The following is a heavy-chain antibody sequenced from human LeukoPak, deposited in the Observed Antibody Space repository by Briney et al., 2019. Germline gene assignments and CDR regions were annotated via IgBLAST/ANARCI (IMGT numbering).Heavy chain of an antibody. CDR3: VRLKSGLRSPFDY. J-gene: IGHJ4*02. Sequence: SQTLSLTCTVSGGSINNGDYYWSRLHQPPWKGLQWIGNIYYSGNTYSNPSLKGRVAMSVDTSRNQIALKLSSVTAADTDVYYCVRLKSGLRSPFDYWGQGGLGTVCS. D-gene: IGHD4-17*01. V-gene: IGHV4-30-4*08. CDR2: IYYSGNT. CDR1: GGSINNGDYY.